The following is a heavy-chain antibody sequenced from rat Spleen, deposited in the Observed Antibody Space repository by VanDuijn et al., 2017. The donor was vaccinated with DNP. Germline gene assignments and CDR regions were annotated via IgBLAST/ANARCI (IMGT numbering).Heavy chain of an antibody. D-gene: IGHD1-4*01. V-gene: IGHV3-1*01. CDR3: TRMDPYGYKGDY. CDR1: GYSITGYY. J-gene: IGHJ2*01. Sequence: ELQLQESGPGLVKPSQSLSLTCSVTGYSITGYYWGWIRKFPGNKMEWIGHISYSGSTTYNPSLESRISITRDTSKNQFFLQLNSISSEDTATYYCTRMDPYGYKGDYWGQGVVVTVSA. CDR2: ISYSGST.